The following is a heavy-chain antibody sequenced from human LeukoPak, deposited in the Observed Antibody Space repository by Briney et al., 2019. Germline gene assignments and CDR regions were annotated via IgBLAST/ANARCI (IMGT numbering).Heavy chain of an antibody. Sequence: SEGSLRLSCAASGFTFYDFAMTWVRQAPGKGLEWVSGISGSGDSTYYADSVKGRFTISRDSSRNTLFLQMNRPRAEDTAVYYCAKGDCSSTSCSTYLDYWGQGTLVTVSS. J-gene: IGHJ4*02. CDR3: AKGDCSSTSCSTYLDY. CDR1: GFTFYDFA. V-gene: IGHV3-23*01. CDR2: ISGSGDST. D-gene: IGHD2-2*02.